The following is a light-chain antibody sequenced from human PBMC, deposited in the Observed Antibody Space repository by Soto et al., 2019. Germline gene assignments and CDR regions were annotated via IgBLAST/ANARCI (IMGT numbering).Light chain of an antibody. J-gene: IGLJ1*01. CDR3: FSYTSSGTYV. V-gene: IGLV2-14*01. Sequence: QAVLTQPASVSGSPGQSITISCTGTSSDVGNYKYVSWYQQHPGKAPKLMIYEASNRPSGVSNRFSGSKSGNTASLTISGLQAEDETDYYCFSYTSSGTYVFGDGPNVSV. CDR2: EAS. CDR1: SSDVGNYKY.